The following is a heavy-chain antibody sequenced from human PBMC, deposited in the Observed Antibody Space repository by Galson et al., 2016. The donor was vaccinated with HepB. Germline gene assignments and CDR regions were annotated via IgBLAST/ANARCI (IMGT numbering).Heavy chain of an antibody. Sequence: PALVKPTQTLTLTCTFSGFSLSTRGMGVGWIRQPPGKALEWLALIYWDDDKRYSTSLKTRLTISKDTSKNQVVLAMTNMDPVDTATYYCARAYGSDGSCYNAFDSWGQGTLVT. CDR2: IYWDDDK. J-gene: IGHJ4*02. CDR1: GFSLSTRGMG. V-gene: IGHV2-5*02. CDR3: ARAYGSDGSCYNAFDS. D-gene: IGHD2-15*01.